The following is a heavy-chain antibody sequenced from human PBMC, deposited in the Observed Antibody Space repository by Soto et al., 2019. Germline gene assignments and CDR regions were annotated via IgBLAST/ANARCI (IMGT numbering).Heavy chain of an antibody. CDR1: GFTFNNYW. J-gene: IGHJ4*02. D-gene: IGHD1-1*01. CDR3: LSFWTDS. Sequence: EVQLVGSGGGLVQPRGSLRLSCVASGFTFNNYWINWVRQAPGKGLEWVANINEDGSEMHYVDSVKGRFTISRDNAKNSVYLQMNSLRAEDTAVYYCLSFWTDSWGQGTLVTVSS. CDR2: INEDGSEM. V-gene: IGHV3-7*03.